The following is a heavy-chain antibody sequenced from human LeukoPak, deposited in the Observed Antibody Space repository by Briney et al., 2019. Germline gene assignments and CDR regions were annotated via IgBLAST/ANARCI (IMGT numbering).Heavy chain of an antibody. CDR1: GGSFSGYY. J-gene: IGHJ6*02. Sequence: SETLSLTCAVYGGSFSGYYWSWIRQPPGKGLEWIGEINHSGSTNYNPSLKSRVTISVDTSKNQFSLKLSSVTAADTAVYYCASLITISVYYYDMDVWGQGTTVTVSS. V-gene: IGHV4-34*01. CDR2: INHSGST. CDR3: ASLITISVYYYDMDV. D-gene: IGHD3-3*01.